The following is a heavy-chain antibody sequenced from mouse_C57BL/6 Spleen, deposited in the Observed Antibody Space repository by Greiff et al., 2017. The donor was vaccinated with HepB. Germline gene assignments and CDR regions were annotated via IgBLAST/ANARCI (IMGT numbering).Heavy chain of an antibody. V-gene: IGHV3-6*01. CDR1: GYSITSGYY. Sequence: EVKLQESGPGLVKPSQSLSLTCSVTGYSITSGYYWNWIRQFPGNKLEWMGYISYDGSNNYNPSLKNRISITRDTSKNQFFLKLNSVTTEDTATYYCARDGGIYYGYDGGVDYWGQGTTLTVSS. J-gene: IGHJ2*01. D-gene: IGHD2-2*01. CDR2: ISYDGSN. CDR3: ARDGGIYYGYDGGVDY.